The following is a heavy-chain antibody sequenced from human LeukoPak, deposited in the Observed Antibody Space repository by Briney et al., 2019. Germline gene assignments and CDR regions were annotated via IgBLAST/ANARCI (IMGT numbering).Heavy chain of an antibody. CDR1: GFSFSAYW. V-gene: IGHV3-7*01. CDR2: INPAVNET. D-gene: IGHD2-15*01. CDR3: ARFGYVAAVDV. J-gene: IGHJ4*02. Sequence: GGSLRLSCAASGFSFSAYWMTWVRQAPGTGLEWVANINPAVNETYYVDPVKGRFSISRDNAKTLVYLQMNSLRAEDTAVYHCARFGYVAAVDVWGQGTPVTVSS.